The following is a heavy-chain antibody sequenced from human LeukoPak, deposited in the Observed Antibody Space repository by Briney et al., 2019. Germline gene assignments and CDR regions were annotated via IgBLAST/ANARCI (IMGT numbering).Heavy chain of an antibody. CDR1: GVTLSTYA. Sequence: GGSLRLSCAASGVTLSTYAMSWARQAPGKGLEWVSGISSSGSGDNTYYADSVKGRFTISRDNSRSTLYLQMNSLRPEDTAIYYCAREGYYGSGSPPSLYFDYWGQGTLVTVSS. D-gene: IGHD3-10*01. J-gene: IGHJ4*02. CDR2: ISSSGSGDNT. CDR3: AREGYYGSGSPPSLYFDY. V-gene: IGHV3-23*01.